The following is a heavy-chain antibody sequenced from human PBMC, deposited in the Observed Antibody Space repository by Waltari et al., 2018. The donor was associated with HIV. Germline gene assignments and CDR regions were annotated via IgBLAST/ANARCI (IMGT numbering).Heavy chain of an antibody. CDR2: INPNSGGT. CDR3: ARELRAGGHYYYGMDV. V-gene: IGHV1-2*02. CDR1: GYTFTGYY. J-gene: IGHJ6*02. Sequence: QVQLVQSGAEVKKPGASVKVSCKASGYTFTGYYMHWERQAPGQGLEWLGWINPNSGGTNYAQKFQGRVTMTRDTSISTAYMALSRLRSDDTAVYYCARELRAGGHYYYGMDVWGHGTTVTVSS. D-gene: IGHD2-8*02.